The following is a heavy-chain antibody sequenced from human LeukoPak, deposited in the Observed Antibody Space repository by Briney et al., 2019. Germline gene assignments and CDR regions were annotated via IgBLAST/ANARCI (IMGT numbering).Heavy chain of an antibody. CDR2: IYYSGST. D-gene: IGHD6-13*01. V-gene: IGHV4-59*01. CDR1: GGSISSYY. CDR3: ARAGIGSSLNYYYYYMDV. Sequence: PSETLSLTCTVSGGSISSYYWSWIRQPPGKGLEWLGYIYYSGSTNYNPSLKSRVTISVDTSKNQFSLKLSSVTAADTAVYYCARAGIGSSLNYYYYYMDVWGKGTTVTVSS. J-gene: IGHJ6*03.